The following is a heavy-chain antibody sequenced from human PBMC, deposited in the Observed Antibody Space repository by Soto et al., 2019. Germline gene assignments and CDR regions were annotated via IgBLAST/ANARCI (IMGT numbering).Heavy chain of an antibody. V-gene: IGHV1-69*04. CDR2: IIPILGIA. D-gene: IGHD5-12*01. CDR1: GCTFSSYA. Sequence: SVKVSCKASGCTFSSYAISWVRQAPGQGLEWMGRIIPILGIANYAQKFQGRVTITADRSTSTAYMELSSLRSEDTAVYYCARDRYSGYDEHANDAFDIWGQGTMVTVS. J-gene: IGHJ3*02. CDR3: ARDRYSGYDEHANDAFDI.